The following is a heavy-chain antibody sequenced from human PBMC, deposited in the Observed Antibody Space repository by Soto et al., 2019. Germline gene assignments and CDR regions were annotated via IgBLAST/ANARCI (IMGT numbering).Heavy chain of an antibody. CDR3: AGGSVRSGPAY. D-gene: IGHD1-26*01. CDR2: ISSISDSI. CDR1: GLTFSSDS. V-gene: IGHV3-48*01. Sequence: EVQLVESGGGLVQPGGSLRLSCVASGLTFSSDSMRWVRQAPGEGLEWVSFISSISDSIYYSDSVKGRLTISREDAKKSVYLQMSRLRAEDPALYYCAGGSVRSGPAYWGQGTLVTVSS. J-gene: IGHJ4*02.